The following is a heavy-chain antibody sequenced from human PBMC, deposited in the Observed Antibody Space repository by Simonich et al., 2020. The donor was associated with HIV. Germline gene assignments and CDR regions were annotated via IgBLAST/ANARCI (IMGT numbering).Heavy chain of an antibody. D-gene: IGHD1-1*01. CDR1: NYSSTNTYY. Sequence: QVQLQESGPGLVEPSETLSLTCAVSNYSSTNTYYWAWIRQPPGRGLEWIGSFYHSGSTYYNPSLKSRDTISVDTSKNQFSLKVKSVTAADTAVYYCARRQGNWKVNWYDPWGQGTLVTVSS. J-gene: IGHJ5*02. CDR2: FYHSGST. V-gene: IGHV4-38-2*01. CDR3: ARRQGNWKVNWYDP.